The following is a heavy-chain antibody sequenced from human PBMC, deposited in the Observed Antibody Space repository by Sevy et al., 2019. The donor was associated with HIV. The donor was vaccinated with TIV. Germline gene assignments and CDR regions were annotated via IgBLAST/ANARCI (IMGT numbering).Heavy chain of an antibody. CDR3: ARDAGYCSSTSCYRGDYFDY. J-gene: IGHJ4*02. CDR2: ISSGSGYI. D-gene: IGHD2-2*02. V-gene: IGHV3-21*01. Sequence: GGSLRLSCAASGFSFSDYNMNWVRQAPGKGLEWVSFISSGSGYIYYADSMKGRFTISRDNAKKSLYLQMNNLRAEDTAVYYCARDAGYCSSTSCYRGDYFDYWGQGTLVTVSS. CDR1: GFSFSDYN.